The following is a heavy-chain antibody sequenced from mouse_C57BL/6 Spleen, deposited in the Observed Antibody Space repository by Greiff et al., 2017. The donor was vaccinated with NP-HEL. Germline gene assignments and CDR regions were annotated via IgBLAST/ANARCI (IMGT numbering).Heavy chain of an antibody. CDR3: AREFSTVVARGY. Sequence: QVQLQQSGAELVKPGASVKLSCKASGYTFTSYWMHWVKQRPGQGLEWIGMIHPNSGSTNYNEKFKSKATLTVDKSSSTAYMQLSSLTSEDSAVYYCAREFSTVVARGYWGQGTTLTVSS. D-gene: IGHD1-1*01. CDR2: IHPNSGST. V-gene: IGHV1-64*01. J-gene: IGHJ2*01. CDR1: GYTFTSYW.